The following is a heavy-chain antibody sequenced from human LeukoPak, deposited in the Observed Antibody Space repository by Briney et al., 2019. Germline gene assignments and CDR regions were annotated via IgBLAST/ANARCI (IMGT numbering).Heavy chain of an antibody. CDR2: IIPIFGTA. J-gene: IGHJ6*04. CDR1: GGTFSSYA. V-gene: IGHV1-69*13. D-gene: IGHD6-19*01. CDR3: ARPWLVQNYYYGIDV. Sequence: SVKVSCKASGGTFSSYAISWVRQAPGQGLEWMGGIIPIFGTANYAQKFQGRVTITADESTSTAYMELSSLRSEDTAVYYCARPWLVQNYYYGIDVWGKGTTVTVSS.